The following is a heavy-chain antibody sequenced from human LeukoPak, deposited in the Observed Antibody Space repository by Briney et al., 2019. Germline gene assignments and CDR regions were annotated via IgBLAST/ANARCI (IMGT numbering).Heavy chain of an antibody. CDR2: IRDDGSNK. V-gene: IGHV3-33*01. CDR3: ARLSRIAAVGDY. J-gene: IGHJ4*02. CDR1: GFTFSSYG. D-gene: IGHD6-13*01. Sequence: PGGSLRLSCAASGFTFSSYGMHWVRQAPGKGLEWVAVIRDDGSNKYYAASVKGRFTISRDNAENSLYLLMNSLRAEDTAVYYCARLSRIAAVGDYWGQGTLVTVSS.